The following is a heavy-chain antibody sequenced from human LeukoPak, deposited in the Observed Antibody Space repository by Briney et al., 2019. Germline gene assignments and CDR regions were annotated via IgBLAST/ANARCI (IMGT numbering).Heavy chain of an antibody. J-gene: IGHJ6*03. D-gene: IGHD2-2*01. CDR1: GGTFSSYA. V-gene: IGHV1-69*06. CDR2: IIPIFGTA. CDR3: ASVGCSSTSCHGEYYYYMDV. Sequence: ASVKVSCKASGGTFSSYAISWVRQAPGQGLEWMGRIIPIFGTANYAQRVQGRVTITGDKSTSTAYMELSSLRSEDTAVYYCASVGCSSTSCHGEYYYYMDVWGKGTTVTVSS.